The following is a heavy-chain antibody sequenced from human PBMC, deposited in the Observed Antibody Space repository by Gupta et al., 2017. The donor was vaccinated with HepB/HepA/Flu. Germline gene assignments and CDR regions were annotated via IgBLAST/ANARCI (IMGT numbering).Heavy chain of an antibody. V-gene: IGHV2-5*02. CDR2: IYWDDDK. D-gene: IGHD3-22*01. CDR3: ALRTPEYYYDSSGYYYFDY. CDR1: GFSLSTSGVG. Sequence: QITLKESGPTLVKPTQTLTLTCTFSGFSLSTSGVGVGWIRQPPGKALEWLALIYWDDDKRYSPSLKSRLTITKDTSKNQVVLTMTNMDPVDTATYYCALRTPEYYYDSSGYYYFDYWGQGTLVTVSS. J-gene: IGHJ4*02.